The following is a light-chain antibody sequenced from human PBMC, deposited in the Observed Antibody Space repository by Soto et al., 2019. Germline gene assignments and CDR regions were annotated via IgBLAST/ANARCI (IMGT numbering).Light chain of an antibody. V-gene: IGKV3-20*01. CDR2: GAS. CDR1: QSVSSSY. Sequence: EIVLTQSPGTLSLSPGERATLSCRASQSVSSSYLAWYQQKPGQAPRLLIYGASSRATGIPDRFSGSESGTDFTLTISRLEREDFAVDYCQQYCILWFTFGTGTKVYIK. J-gene: IGKJ3*01. CDR3: QQYCILWFT.